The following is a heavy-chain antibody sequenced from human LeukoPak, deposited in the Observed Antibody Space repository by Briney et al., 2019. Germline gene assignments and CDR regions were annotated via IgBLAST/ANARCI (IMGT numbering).Heavy chain of an antibody. CDR2: ISAYNGNT. Sequence: GASVKVSCKASGYTFTGYYMHWVRQAPGQGLEWMGWISAYNGNTNYAQKLQGRVTMTTDTSTSTAYMELRSLRSDDTAVYYCARSDCSGGSCYSNPFDYWGQGTLVTVSS. D-gene: IGHD2-15*01. V-gene: IGHV1-18*01. J-gene: IGHJ4*02. CDR1: GYTFTGYY. CDR3: ARSDCSGGSCYSNPFDY.